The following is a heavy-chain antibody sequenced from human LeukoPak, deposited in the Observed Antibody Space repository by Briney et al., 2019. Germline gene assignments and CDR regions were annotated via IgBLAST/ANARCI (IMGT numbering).Heavy chain of an antibody. D-gene: IGHD3-22*01. CDR3: ARLHHSSGYGGWFDP. V-gene: IGHV4-38-2*02. CDR1: GYSISTGYY. Sequence: SETLSLTCTVSGYSISTGYYWDWIRQPPGKGLEWIGTFYHGGSTNYNPSLWTRLTISVDTSKNQFSLKLFSVTAADTAVYYCARLHHSSGYGGWFDPWGQGTLVTVSS. J-gene: IGHJ5*02. CDR2: FYHGGST.